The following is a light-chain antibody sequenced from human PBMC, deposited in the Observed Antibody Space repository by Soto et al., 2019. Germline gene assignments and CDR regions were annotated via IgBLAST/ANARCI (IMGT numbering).Light chain of an antibody. CDR3: QQRSNWPPLT. V-gene: IGKV3-11*01. CDR2: DAS. CDR1: QSVSSY. Sequence: EIVLTQSPATLSLSPGERATLSCRASQSVSSYLAWYQQKPGQAPRLLIYDASNRATGIPARFSGSESGTDFTLTISSQEPEDFAVYYCQQRSNWPPLTFGGGTKVEIK. J-gene: IGKJ4*01.